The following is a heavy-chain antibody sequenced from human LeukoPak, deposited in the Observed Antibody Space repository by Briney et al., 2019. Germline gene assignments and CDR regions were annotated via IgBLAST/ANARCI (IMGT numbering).Heavy chain of an antibody. CDR3: ATLNSSGLDAFDI. V-gene: IGHV5-51*01. J-gene: IGHJ3*02. CDR1: GYRFTSYW. Sequence: GESLKISCKGSGYRFTSYWIGWVRQMPGKGLEWMGITYPGDSDTRYSPSFQGQATISADKSISTAYLQWSSLKASDTAMYYCATLNSSGLDAFDIWGQGTMVTVSS. CDR2: TYPGDSDT. D-gene: IGHD6-19*01.